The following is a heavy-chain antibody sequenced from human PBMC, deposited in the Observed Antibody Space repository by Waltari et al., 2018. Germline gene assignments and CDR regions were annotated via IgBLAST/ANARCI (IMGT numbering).Heavy chain of an antibody. Sequence: VRLVESGGGRVDPGGSLRLPCVGSGFTFDAYSMNWVRRAPGKGLEWVSSVNEGGDYKGYADPVEGRFTISRDNEKATLYLDMNDLRVDDTAVYYCARGKAFDPWGQGTRVNVSS. CDR1: GFTFDAYS. CDR3: ARGKAFDP. J-gene: IGHJ5*02. V-gene: IGHV3-21*06. CDR2: VNEGGDYK.